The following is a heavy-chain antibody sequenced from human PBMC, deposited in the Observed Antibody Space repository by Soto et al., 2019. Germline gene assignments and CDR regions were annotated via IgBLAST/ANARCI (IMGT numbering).Heavy chain of an antibody. CDR1: GGSISSGGYY. J-gene: IGHJ4*02. V-gene: IGHV4-31*03. CDR3: ARETYYYGSGSIPKGGVDY. Sequence: QVQLQESGPGLVKPSQTLSLTCTVSGGSISSGGYYWSWIRQHPGKGLEWIGYIYYSGSTYYNPSLKSRVTISVDTSKNQFSLKLSSVTAADTAVYYCARETYYYGSGSIPKGGVDYWGQGTLVTVSS. CDR2: IYYSGST. D-gene: IGHD3-10*01.